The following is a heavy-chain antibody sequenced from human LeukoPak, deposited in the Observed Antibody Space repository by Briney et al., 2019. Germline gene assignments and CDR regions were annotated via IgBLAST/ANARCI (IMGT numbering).Heavy chain of an antibody. CDR1: GYTFTGYY. CDR3: AAGPYSSSLFFDY. J-gene: IGHJ4*02. Sequence: GASVKVSCKASGYTFTGYYMHWVRQAPGQGLEWMGWINPNSGGTNYAQNFQGWVTMTRDTSISTAYMDLSRLRSDDTAVYYCAAGPYSSSLFFDYWGQGTLVTVSS. D-gene: IGHD6-13*01. V-gene: IGHV1-2*04. CDR2: INPNSGGT.